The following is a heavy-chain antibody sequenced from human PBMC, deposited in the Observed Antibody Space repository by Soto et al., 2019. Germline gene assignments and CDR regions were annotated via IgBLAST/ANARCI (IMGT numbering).Heavy chain of an antibody. D-gene: IGHD3-9*01. CDR2: IYYSGTT. Sequence: QVQLQESGPGLVKPSETLSLTCTVSGASIRSTYWSWIRQSPGKGLEWIGYIYYSGTTNYNPSLKNRVTISVGPAKKQPFLDLTFWTAGEPGGFYFAGTPLSLTLGTVLHYFDSWGQGTLVTVSS. J-gene: IGHJ4*02. CDR3: AGTPLSLTLGTVLHYFDS. V-gene: IGHV4-59*01. CDR1: GASIRSTY.